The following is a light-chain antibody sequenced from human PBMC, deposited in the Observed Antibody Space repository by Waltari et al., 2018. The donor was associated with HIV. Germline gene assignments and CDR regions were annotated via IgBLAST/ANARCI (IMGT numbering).Light chain of an antibody. CDR2: GNS. J-gene: IGLJ3*02. Sequence: QSVLTQPPSVSGAPGQRVTISCTGSSSTIGAGYNVHWYQQVPGTAPKLLIYGNSKRPSGVPDRFSGSKSGTSASLAITGLQAEDEADYYCQSYDRSLSGWVFGGGTKLTVL. V-gene: IGLV1-40*01. CDR3: QSYDRSLSGWV. CDR1: SSTIGAGYN.